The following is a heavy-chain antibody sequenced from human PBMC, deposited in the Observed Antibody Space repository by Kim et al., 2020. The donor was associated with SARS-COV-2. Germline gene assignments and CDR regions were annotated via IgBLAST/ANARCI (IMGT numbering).Heavy chain of an antibody. CDR3: ARANPQGSFDY. D-gene: IGHD3-10*01. CDR2: ISYDGSNK. CDR1: GFTFSSYA. V-gene: IGHV3-30*04. Sequence: GGSLRLSCAASGFTFSSYAMHWVRQAPGKGLEWVAVISYDGSNKYCADSVKGRFTISRDNSKNTLYLQMNSLRAEDTAVYYCARANPQGSFDYWGQGTLVTVSS. J-gene: IGHJ4*02.